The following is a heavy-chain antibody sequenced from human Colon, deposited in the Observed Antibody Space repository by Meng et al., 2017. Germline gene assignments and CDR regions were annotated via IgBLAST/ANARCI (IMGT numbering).Heavy chain of an antibody. J-gene: IGHJ4*02. CDR1: GFTFSGYA. Sequence: GESLKISCAASGFTFSGYAMHWVRQAPGKGLEWVAIISYDGIEKYYAESVKGRFTVSRDNYKNTLYLQMNSLRTEDTAVYYCARDRLYYGGNRNNWGQGTLVTVSS. D-gene: IGHD4-23*01. CDR3: ARDRLYYGGNRNN. V-gene: IGHV3-30*04. CDR2: ISYDGIEK.